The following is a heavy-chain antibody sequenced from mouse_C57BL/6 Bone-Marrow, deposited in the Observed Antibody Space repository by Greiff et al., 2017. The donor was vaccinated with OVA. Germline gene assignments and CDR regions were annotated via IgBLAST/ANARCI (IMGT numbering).Heavy chain of an antibody. CDR2: INPNNGGT. CDR3: AWDRYFDV. J-gene: IGHJ1*03. D-gene: IGHD4-1*01. CDR1: GYTFTDYY. Sequence: VQLQQSGPELVKPGASVKISCKASGYTFTDYYMNWVKQSHGKSLEWIGDINPNNGGTSYNQKFKCKATLTVDKSSSTAYMELRSLTSEDSAVYYCAWDRYFDVWGTGTTVTVSS. V-gene: IGHV1-26*01.